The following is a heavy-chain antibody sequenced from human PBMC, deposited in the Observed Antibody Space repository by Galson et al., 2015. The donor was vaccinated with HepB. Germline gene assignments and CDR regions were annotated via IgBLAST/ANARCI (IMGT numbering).Heavy chain of an antibody. D-gene: IGHD3-22*01. J-gene: IGHJ4*02. CDR2: IYHSGST. Sequence: ETLSLTCAVSGGSISSSNWWSWVRQPPGKGLEWIGEIYHSGSTNYNPSLKSRVTISVDKSKNQFSLKLSSVTAADTAVYYCARDYYDSSGYRIGGFGYWGQGTLVTVSS. CDR3: ARDYYDSSGYRIGGFGY. CDR1: GGSISSSNW. V-gene: IGHV4-4*02.